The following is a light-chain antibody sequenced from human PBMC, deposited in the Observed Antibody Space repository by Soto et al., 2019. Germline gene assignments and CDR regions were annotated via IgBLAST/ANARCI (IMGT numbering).Light chain of an antibody. V-gene: IGLV2-23*01. CDR1: SSDVGSYNL. CDR3: CSYAGSSTPVV. Sequence: QSVLTQPPSVSGSPGQSITISCTGTSSDVGSYNLVSWYQQHPGKAPKLMIYEGSKRPSGVSNRFSGSKSGNTASLTISGLQAEYEADYYCCSYAGSSTPVVLGGGTKVTVL. J-gene: IGLJ2*01. CDR2: EGS.